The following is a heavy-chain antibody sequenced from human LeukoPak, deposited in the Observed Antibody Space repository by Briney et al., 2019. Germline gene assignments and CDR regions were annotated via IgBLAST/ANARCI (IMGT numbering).Heavy chain of an antibody. CDR3: ARDGSVATIGGGYYGMDV. CDR2: ITYSDSNT. D-gene: IGHD5-12*01. V-gene: IGHV3-23*01. CDR1: GFTFSSYA. Sequence: GGSLRLSCAASGFTFSSYAMSWVRQAPGKGLEWVATITYSDSNTYYADSVKGRFTISRDNSKNTLFLQMNSLRAEDTAVYYCARDGSVATIGGGYYGMDVWGQGTTVTVSS. J-gene: IGHJ6*02.